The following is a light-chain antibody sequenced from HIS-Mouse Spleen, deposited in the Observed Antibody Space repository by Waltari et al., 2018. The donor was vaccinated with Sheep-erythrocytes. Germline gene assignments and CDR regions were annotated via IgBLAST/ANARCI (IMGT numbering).Light chain of an antibody. V-gene: IGLV3-21*01. J-gene: IGLJ2*01. Sequence: SYVLTQPPSVSVAPGKTARITCGGNNIGSKSVHWYQQKPGQAPVLVVYDDSDRPSGIPERCSGSSSGTTVTLTISGVQAEDEADYYCQSADSSGTYPVFGGGTKLTVL. CDR2: DDS. CDR1: NIGSKS. CDR3: QSADSSGTYPV.